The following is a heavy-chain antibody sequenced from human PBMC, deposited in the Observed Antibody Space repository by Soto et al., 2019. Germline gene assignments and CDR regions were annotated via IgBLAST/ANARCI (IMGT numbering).Heavy chain of an antibody. V-gene: IGHV3-21*01. J-gene: IGHJ4*02. CDR1: GFTFSRYS. CDR2: ISSSSSYI. CDR3: VREGDCSGGTCFSGLHY. Sequence: GGSLRLSCAASGFTFSRYSMNWGRQAPGKGLEWVSSISSSSSYIYYADSVKGRFTISRDNARSSLYLQMNSLRFEDTAVYYCVREGDCSGGTCFSGLHYWGQGTLVTVSS. D-gene: IGHD2-15*01.